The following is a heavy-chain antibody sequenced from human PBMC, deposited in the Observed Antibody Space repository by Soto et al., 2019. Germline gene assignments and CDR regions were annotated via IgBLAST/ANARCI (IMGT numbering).Heavy chain of an antibody. V-gene: IGHV3-74*03. CDR2: INDDGTTT. J-gene: IGHJ5*02. CDR1: GFTFSDNQ. CDR3: VRGYPSRFDP. D-gene: IGHD2-2*01. Sequence: EVQLVESGGGSVQPGGSLRLSCAASGFTFSDNQMHWVRKAPGKGLVWVSRINDDGTTTKYADSVKGRFTISRDNAKNTLFLQMNSLRVEDTAVYHCVRGYPSRFDPWGQGTLVTVAS.